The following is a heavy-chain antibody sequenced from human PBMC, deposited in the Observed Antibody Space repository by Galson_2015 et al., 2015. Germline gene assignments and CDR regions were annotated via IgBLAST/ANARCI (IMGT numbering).Heavy chain of an antibody. D-gene: IGHD4-17*01. Sequence: SVKVSCKASGSTFIGYAMHWVRQAPGQRLEWMGWINAGNGNTIYSQRFQDRVTITRDTFASTVYMELSSLRSEDTAVYYCARVDYGDYYDYWGQGTLVTVSS. V-gene: IGHV1-3*01. CDR1: GSTFIGYA. J-gene: IGHJ4*02. CDR3: ARVDYGDYYDY. CDR2: INAGNGNT.